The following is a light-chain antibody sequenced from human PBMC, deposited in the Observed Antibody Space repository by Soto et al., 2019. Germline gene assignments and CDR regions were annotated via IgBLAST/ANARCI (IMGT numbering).Light chain of an antibody. J-gene: IGKJ2*01. V-gene: IGKV3-15*01. CDR3: QVYNNWPPYT. CDR1: QSVSRN. Sequence: EILMMQSPATLSVSPGERATLSCRASQSVSRNLAWYQQKRGQAPRLLIYDASTRATGIPARFSGSGSGTEFTLTISSLQSEDFGVYYCQVYNNWPPYTFGQGTKLEIK. CDR2: DAS.